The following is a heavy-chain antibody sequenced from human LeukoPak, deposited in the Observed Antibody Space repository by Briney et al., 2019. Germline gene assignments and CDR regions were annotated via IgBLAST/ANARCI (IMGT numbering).Heavy chain of an antibody. CDR1: GFTFSSYG. V-gene: IGHV3-30*02. CDR2: IRYDGSNK. D-gene: IGHD3-3*01. J-gene: IGHJ6*03. Sequence: SGGSLRLSCAASGFTFSSYGMHWVRQAPGKGLEWVAFIRYDGSNKYHADSVKGRFTISRDNSKNTLYLQMNSLRAEDTAVYYCAKDDGYITTYYDFWSGYYHYMDVWGKGTTVTVSS. CDR3: AKDDGYITTYYDFWSGYYHYMDV.